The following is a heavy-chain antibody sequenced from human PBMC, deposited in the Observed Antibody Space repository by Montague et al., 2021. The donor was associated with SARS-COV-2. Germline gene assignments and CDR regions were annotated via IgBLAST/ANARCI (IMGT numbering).Heavy chain of an antibody. CDR1: GFSLSTSGMC. Sequence: PALVKPTQTLTLTCTFSGFSLSTSGMCVSWILQPPAKALEWLARIAWDDDKYYSTSLKTRLTISKGTSNNQVVLTMTNMDPVDTATYYCARMRIAAAGSPFDIWGQGTMVTVSS. J-gene: IGHJ3*02. CDR2: IAWDDDK. CDR3: ARMRIAAAGSPFDI. D-gene: IGHD6-13*01. V-gene: IGHV2-70*11.